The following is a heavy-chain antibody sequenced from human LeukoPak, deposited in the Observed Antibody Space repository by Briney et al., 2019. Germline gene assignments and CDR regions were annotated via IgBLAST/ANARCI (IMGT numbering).Heavy chain of an antibody. CDR3: ARGRRAGNNWFDP. D-gene: IGHD6-13*01. CDR1: GFTFSSYG. Sequence: PGRSLRLPCAASGFTFSSYGMHWVRQAPGKGLEWVAVIWYDGSNKYYADSVKGRFTISRDNSKNTLYLQMNSLRAEDTAVYYCARGRRAGNNWFDPWGQGTLVTVSS. J-gene: IGHJ5*02. V-gene: IGHV3-33*01. CDR2: IWYDGSNK.